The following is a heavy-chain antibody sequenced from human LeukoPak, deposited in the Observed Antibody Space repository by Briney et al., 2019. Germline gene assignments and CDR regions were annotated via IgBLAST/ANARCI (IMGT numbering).Heavy chain of an antibody. J-gene: IGHJ4*02. CDR3: ARQRAWFGEWAFDN. CDR2: FKSGDTT. V-gene: IGHV4-39*01. Sequence: PSETLSLTCTVSDDSISSRTFYWGWIRQPPGRGLEWIGSFKSGDTTYYMPSLKSRVTLFVDTSRKQFSLELTSVTAADTAVYYCARQRAWFGEWAFDNWGQGTLVTVSS. D-gene: IGHD3-10*01. CDR1: DDSISSRTFY.